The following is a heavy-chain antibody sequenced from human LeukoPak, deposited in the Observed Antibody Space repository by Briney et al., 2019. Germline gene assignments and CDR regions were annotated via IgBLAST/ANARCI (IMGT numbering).Heavy chain of an antibody. D-gene: IGHD3-22*01. V-gene: IGHV3-74*01. CDR2: INSDGINT. Sequence: PGGSLRLSCAASGFTFSSNWMSWVRQAPGKGLVWVSRINSDGINTSYADSVKGRFTISRDNAKNTLNLQMNSLRAEDTAVYYCARDLGQYYDTSDNWFDPWGQGTLVTVSS. CDR1: GFTFSSNW. J-gene: IGHJ5*02. CDR3: ARDLGQYYDTSDNWFDP.